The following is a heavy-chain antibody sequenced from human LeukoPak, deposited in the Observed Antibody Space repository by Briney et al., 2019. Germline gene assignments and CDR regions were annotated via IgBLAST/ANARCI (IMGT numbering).Heavy chain of an antibody. CDR2: TGSGGDT. CDR1: GFTFSNYD. D-gene: IGHD1-26*01. CDR3: TRGVPGGLDS. Sequence: RGSLRLSCAASGFTFSNYDMHWVRQAAGKGLEWVSGTGSGGDTNYPGSVKGRFTISRENAKNALYLQMNSLRAGDTAVYYCTRGVPGGLDSWGQGTLVTVSS. J-gene: IGHJ4*02. V-gene: IGHV3-13*04.